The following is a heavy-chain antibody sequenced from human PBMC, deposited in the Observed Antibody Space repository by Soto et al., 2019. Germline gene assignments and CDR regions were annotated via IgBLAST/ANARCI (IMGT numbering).Heavy chain of an antibody. CDR2: ISYDGSNK. V-gene: IGHV3-30*03. CDR1: GFTFSSYG. CDR3: APPLPHYYDSSGYDY. J-gene: IGHJ4*02. Sequence: PGGSLRLSCAASGFTFSSYGMHWVRQAPGKGLEWVAVISYDGSNKYYADSVKGRFTISRDNSKNTLYLQMNSLRAEDTAVYYCAPPLPHYYDSSGYDYWGQGTLVTVSS. D-gene: IGHD3-22*01.